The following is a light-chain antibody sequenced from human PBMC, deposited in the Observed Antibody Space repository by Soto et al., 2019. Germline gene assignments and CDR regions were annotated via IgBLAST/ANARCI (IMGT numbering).Light chain of an antibody. Sequence: AIQMTQSPSLLSASVVDRVTITCRASQDIRNDLGWYQQRPGKAPQLLIYAASSLQSGVPSRFSGSGSGTDFTLTISSLRPEDFATYYCQQTYSTPITFGQGTRLENK. V-gene: IGKV1-6*01. CDR2: AAS. CDR1: QDIRND. CDR3: QQTYSTPIT. J-gene: IGKJ5*01.